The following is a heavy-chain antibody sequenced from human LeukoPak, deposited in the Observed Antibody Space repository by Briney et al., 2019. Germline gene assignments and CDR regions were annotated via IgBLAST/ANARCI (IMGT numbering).Heavy chain of an antibody. CDR2: IRTKPNSYAT. Sequence: PGGSLRLSCAASGFTFSNAWMNWVRQASGKGLEWVGRIRTKPNSYATAYAASVKGRFTISRDDSKNTAYLLMSGLKSEDTAVYYCARLKSYGDPGSFYYYAMDVWGQGTTVTVSS. CDR3: ARLKSYGDPGSFYYYAMDV. V-gene: IGHV3-73*01. J-gene: IGHJ6*02. CDR1: GFTFSNAW. D-gene: IGHD4-17*01.